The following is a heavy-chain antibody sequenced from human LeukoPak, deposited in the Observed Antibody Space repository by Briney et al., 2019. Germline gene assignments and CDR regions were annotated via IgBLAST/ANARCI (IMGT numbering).Heavy chain of an antibody. CDR3: ARGNSNSNYASGDP. V-gene: IGHV4-31*03. D-gene: IGHD4-11*01. CDR1: GGSISSGGYH. CDR2: MYYSGST. Sequence: PSETLSLTCTVSGGSISSGGYHWSWIRQHPGKGLEWIAYMYYSGSTYYNPSLKSRVTISVDTSKNQFFLKLSSVTAADTAVYYCARGNSNSNYASGDPWGQGTLVTVSS. J-gene: IGHJ5*02.